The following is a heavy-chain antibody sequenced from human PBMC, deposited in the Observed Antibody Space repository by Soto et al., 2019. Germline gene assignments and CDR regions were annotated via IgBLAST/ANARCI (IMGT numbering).Heavy chain of an antibody. J-gene: IGHJ1*01. Sequence: SETLSLTCAVYGGSFSGYYWSWIRQPPGKGLEWIGEINHSGSTNYNPSLKSRVTISVDTSKNQFSLKLSSVTTADTAVYYCARGPFGVVKDFQHWGQGTLVTVSS. CDR3: ARGPFGVVKDFQH. D-gene: IGHD3-3*01. CDR1: GGSFSGYY. V-gene: IGHV4-34*01. CDR2: INHSGST.